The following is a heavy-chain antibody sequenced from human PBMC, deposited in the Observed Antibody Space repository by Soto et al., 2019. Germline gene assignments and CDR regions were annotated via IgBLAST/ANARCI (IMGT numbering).Heavy chain of an antibody. Sequence: QVQLVQSGAEVKKPGSSVKVSCKASGGTFSSYAISWVRQAPGQGLEWMAGMIPVFGSTHYTKKFQGRVTVTADESMSTAYLEVSSLRSEDTAVYYCARRGESGSWSSDYYFYMDVWGQGTTVIVSS. CDR1: GGTFSSYA. CDR3: ARRGESGSWSSDYYFYMDV. D-gene: IGHD6-13*01. CDR2: MIPVFGST. J-gene: IGHJ6*02. V-gene: IGHV1-69*01.